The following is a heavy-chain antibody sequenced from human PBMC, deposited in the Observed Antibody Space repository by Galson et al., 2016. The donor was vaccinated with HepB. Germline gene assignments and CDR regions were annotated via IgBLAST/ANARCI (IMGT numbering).Heavy chain of an antibody. CDR1: GFSLSTSGVG. D-gene: IGHD1-1*01. J-gene: IGHJ4*02. V-gene: IGHV2-5*01. CDR2: IYWNADK. Sequence: PALVKPTQTLTLTCTFSGFSLSTSGVGVGWIRQPPGEALEWLALIYWNADKRYSPSLKSSFSITKDTSKNQVVLTMTNMDPVDTATYYCSRRTLHAGHWTFDYWGQGTLVTVSS. CDR3: SRRTLHAGHWTFDY.